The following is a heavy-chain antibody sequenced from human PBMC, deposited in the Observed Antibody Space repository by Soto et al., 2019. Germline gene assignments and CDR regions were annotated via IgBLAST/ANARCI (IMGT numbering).Heavy chain of an antibody. CDR3: ARCRWLQMRGRCFDY. V-gene: IGHV4-4*02. D-gene: IGHD5-12*01. Sequence: QVQLQESGPGLVKPSRTLSLTCAVSGGSISSSNWWSWVRQPPGKGLEWIGEIYHSGSTNYNPSLKRRVTRSVNRSKNRFSLKLSSVTGADTAVYYCARCRWLQMRGRCFDYWGRRSLVAVAS. J-gene: IGHJ4*02. CDR1: GGSISSSNW. CDR2: IYHSGST.